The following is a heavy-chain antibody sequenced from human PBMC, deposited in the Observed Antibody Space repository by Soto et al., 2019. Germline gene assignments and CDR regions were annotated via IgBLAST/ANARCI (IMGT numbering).Heavy chain of an antibody. V-gene: IGHV3-11*01. CDR2: ISGSGSTT. J-gene: IGHJ4*02. CDR1: GFTFSDYC. CDR3: ARSSLTYFEF. Sequence: QVHLEESGGGLVKPGGSLRLSCTASGFTFSDYCMSWIRQAPGKGLEWLAYISGSGSTTYYTDSVKGRFAISRDNARTSLYLQINSLRVEDSAVYYCARSSLTYFEFWGQGTLVTVSS.